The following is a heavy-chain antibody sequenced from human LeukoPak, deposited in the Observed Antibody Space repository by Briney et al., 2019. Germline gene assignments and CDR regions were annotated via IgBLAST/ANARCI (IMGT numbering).Heavy chain of an antibody. CDR2: ISLAGQT. CDR1: GGSISSTNW. V-gene: IGHV4-4*02. CDR3: LRESGPFCPFGY. D-gene: IGHD1-26*01. J-gene: IGHJ4*02. Sequence: SGTLSLTCGVSGGSISSTNWWSWVRQPPGQGLEWIGEISLAGQTNYNPSLNGRVTMSLDKSSNQLSLHLTSVTAADTATYFCLRESGPFCPFGYWGQGTLVIVSS.